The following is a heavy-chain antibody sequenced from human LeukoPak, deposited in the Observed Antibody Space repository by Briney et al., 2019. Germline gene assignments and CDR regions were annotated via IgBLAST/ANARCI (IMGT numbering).Heavy chain of an antibody. CDR3: ARYRPNRADAEYFQH. Sequence: ASVKVSCKASGYTFTSYYIFWVRQAPGQGLEWMGWISAYNGNTNYAQKLQGRVTMTTDTSTSTAYMELRSLRSDDTAVYYCARYRPNRADAEYFQHWGQGTLVTVSS. D-gene: IGHD3-16*02. J-gene: IGHJ1*01. CDR1: GYTFTSYY. CDR2: ISAYNGNT. V-gene: IGHV1-18*04.